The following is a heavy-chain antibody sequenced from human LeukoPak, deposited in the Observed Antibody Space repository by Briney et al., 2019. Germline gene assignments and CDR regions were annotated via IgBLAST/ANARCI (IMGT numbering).Heavy chain of an antibody. J-gene: IGHJ4*02. D-gene: IGHD4-17*01. Sequence: NPSETLSRTCTVSGGSITSSKYYWGWIRQPPGKGLEWIGSIHYTGITYYNPSLKTRVTISVDTSKNQFSLTLSSVTAADTSVYYCVSRRGDGDYRPDYWGQGTLVTVSS. CDR2: IHYTGIT. CDR1: GGSITSSKYY. V-gene: IGHV4-39*01. CDR3: VSRRGDGDYRPDY.